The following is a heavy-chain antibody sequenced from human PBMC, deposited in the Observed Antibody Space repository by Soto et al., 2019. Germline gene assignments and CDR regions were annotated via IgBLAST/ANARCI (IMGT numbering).Heavy chain of an antibody. D-gene: IGHD2-21*01. CDR2: ASGSGSGT. J-gene: IGHJ4*01. Sequence: GGSLRLSCAASVFTFSDFAMAWVRQAPGKGLEWVSSASGSGSGTYYADSVKGRFTISRDNSKNTLFLHMTNLRAGDTALYFCAKGRPGVAAAPDYWGHGTLVTVSS. CDR1: VFTFSDFA. CDR3: AKGRPGVAAAPDY. V-gene: IGHV3-23*01.